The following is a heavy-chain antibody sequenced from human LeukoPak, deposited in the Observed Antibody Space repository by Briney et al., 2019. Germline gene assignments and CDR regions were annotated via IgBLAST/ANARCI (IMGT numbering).Heavy chain of an antibody. Sequence: ASVKVSCKASGYTFTSYDINWVRQATGQGLEWMGWMNPNSGNTGYAQKFQGRVTMTEDTSTDTAYMELSSLRAEDTAVYYCAAVATPLQNSGYDWGWFDPWGQGTLVTVSS. D-gene: IGHD5-12*01. CDR2: MNPNSGNT. J-gene: IGHJ5*02. CDR3: AAVATPLQNSGYDWGWFDP. V-gene: IGHV1-8*02. CDR1: GYTFTSYD.